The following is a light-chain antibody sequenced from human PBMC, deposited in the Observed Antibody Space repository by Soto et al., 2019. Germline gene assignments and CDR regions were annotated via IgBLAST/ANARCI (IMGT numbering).Light chain of an antibody. V-gene: IGKV1-39*01. CDR2: AAS. Sequence: DIQMTQSPSSLSASVGARVTITCRASQSISTYLNWYQQKPGKAPKVLIYAASTLQSGVPSRFSGSGSETDFTLTISSLQPEYLATYCCQQSYSRTFGQGTKVDIK. CDR1: QSISTY. J-gene: IGKJ1*01. CDR3: QQSYSRT.